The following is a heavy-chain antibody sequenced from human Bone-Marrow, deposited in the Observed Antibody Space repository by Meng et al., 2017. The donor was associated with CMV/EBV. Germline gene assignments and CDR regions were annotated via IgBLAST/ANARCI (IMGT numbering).Heavy chain of an antibody. CDR3: ARGVTVGATNTFDY. Sequence: ASVKVSCKASGYTFTSYGISWVRQAPGQGLEWMGWISAYNGNTNYAQKLQGRVTISADTSIDTVYLQWSSLRASDTAMYYCARGVTVGATNTFDYWGQGTLVTVSS. V-gene: IGHV1-18*01. J-gene: IGHJ4*02. CDR2: ISAYNGNT. D-gene: IGHD1-26*01. CDR1: GYTFTSYG.